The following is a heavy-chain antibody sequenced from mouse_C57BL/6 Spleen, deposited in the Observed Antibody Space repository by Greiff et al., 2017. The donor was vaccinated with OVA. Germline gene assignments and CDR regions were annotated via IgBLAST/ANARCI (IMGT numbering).Heavy chain of an antibody. CDR1: GYTFTGYW. V-gene: IGHV1-9*01. CDR3: ARGGGRYDYDAWFAY. Sequence: QVQLKQSGAELMKPGASVKLSCKATGYTFTGYWIEWVKQRPGHGLEWIGEILPGSGSTNYNEKFKGKATFTADTSSNTAYMQLSSLTTEDSAIYYCARGGGRYDYDAWFAYWGQGTLVTVSA. J-gene: IGHJ3*01. CDR2: ILPGSGST. D-gene: IGHD2-4*01.